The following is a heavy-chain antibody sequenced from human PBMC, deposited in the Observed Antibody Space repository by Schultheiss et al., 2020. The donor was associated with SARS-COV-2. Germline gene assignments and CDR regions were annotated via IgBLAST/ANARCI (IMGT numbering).Heavy chain of an antibody. Sequence: GESLKISCAASGFTVSSNYMSWVRQAPGKGLEWFSVIYSGGSTYYADSVKGRFTISRDNSKNTLYLQMNSLRAEDTAVYYCARDRYWGSSSSWGQGTLVTVSS. CDR3: ARDRYWGSSSS. J-gene: IGHJ4*02. CDR2: IYSGGST. CDR1: GFTVSSNY. V-gene: IGHV3-53*01. D-gene: IGHD6-13*01.